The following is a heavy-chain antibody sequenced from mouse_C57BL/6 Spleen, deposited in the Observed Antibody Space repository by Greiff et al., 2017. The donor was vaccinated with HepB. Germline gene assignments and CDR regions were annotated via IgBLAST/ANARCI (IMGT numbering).Heavy chain of an antibody. CDR3: ARSITTVEEFAY. V-gene: IGHV1-80*01. CDR1: GYAFSSYW. Sequence: QVQLQQSGAELVKPGASVKISCKASGYAFSSYWMNWVKQRPGKGLEWIGQIYPGDGDTNYNGKFKGKATLTADKSSSTAYMQLSSLTSEDSAVYFCARSITTVEEFAYWGQGTLVTVSA. D-gene: IGHD1-1*01. J-gene: IGHJ3*01. CDR2: IYPGDGDT.